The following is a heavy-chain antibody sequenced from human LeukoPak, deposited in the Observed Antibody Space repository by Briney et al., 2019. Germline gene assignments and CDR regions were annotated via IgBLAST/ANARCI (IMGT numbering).Heavy chain of an antibody. CDR2: IYYSGST. J-gene: IGHJ4*02. V-gene: IGHV4-59*01. CDR3: ARVTGYRIEDYFDY. Sequence: SETLSLTCSVSGGSISSYYWSWIRQPPGKGLEWIGYIYYSGSTNYNPSLKSRVTISVDTSKNQFSLKLSSVTAADTAVYYCARVTGYRIEDYFDYWGQGTLVTVSS. D-gene: IGHD6-13*01. CDR1: GGSISSYY.